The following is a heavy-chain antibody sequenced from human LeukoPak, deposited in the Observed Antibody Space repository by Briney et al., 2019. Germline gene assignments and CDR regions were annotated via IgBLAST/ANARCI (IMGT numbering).Heavy chain of an antibody. J-gene: IGHJ6*03. CDR3: ARAPLFFRSGQGLYYYYMDV. CDR1: GGSISSYY. D-gene: IGHD3-3*01. CDR2: IYTSGST. V-gene: IGHV4-4*07. Sequence: SETLSHTCTVSGGSISSYYWSWIRQPAGKGLEWIGRIYTSGSTNYNPSLKSRVTMSVDTSKNQFSLKLSSVTAADTAVYYCARAPLFFRSGQGLYYYYMDVWGKGTTVTVSS.